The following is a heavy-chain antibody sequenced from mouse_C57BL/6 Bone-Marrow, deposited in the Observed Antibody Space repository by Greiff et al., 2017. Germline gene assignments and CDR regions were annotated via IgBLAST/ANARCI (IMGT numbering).Heavy chain of an antibody. V-gene: IGHV1-74*01. D-gene: IGHD1-1*01. CDR1: GYTFTSYW. J-gene: IGHJ1*03. CDR2: IHPSASDT. Sequence: QIQLQQPGAELVKPGASVKVSCKASGYTFTSYWMHWVKQRPGQGLEWIGRIHPSASDTNYNQKFKGKATLTVDKSSSTAYLQLSSLTSEDAAVYYCAIFITRVVRYFDVWGTGTTVTVSS. CDR3: AIFITRVVRYFDV.